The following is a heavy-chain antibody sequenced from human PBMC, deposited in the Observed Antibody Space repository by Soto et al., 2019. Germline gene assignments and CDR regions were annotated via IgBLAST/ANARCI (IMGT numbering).Heavy chain of an antibody. J-gene: IGHJ3*02. Sequence: SETLSLTCAVYGGSFSGYYWSWIRQPPGKGLEWIGEINHSGSTNYNPSLKSRVTISVDTSKNQFSLKLSSVTAADTAVYYCARPMGIDGFKTDAFDIWGQGTMVTVSS. CDR3: ARPMGIDGFKTDAFDI. CDR2: INHSGST. V-gene: IGHV4-34*01. CDR1: GGSFSGYY. D-gene: IGHD7-27*01.